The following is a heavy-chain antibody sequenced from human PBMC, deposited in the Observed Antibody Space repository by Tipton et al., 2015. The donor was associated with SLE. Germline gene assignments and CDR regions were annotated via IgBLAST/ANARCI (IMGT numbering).Heavy chain of an antibody. D-gene: IGHD6-13*01. CDR1: GGSVSSGSYY. J-gene: IGHJ5*02. V-gene: IGHV4-61*01. CDR3: ARDHRRPGIGLNWFDP. Sequence: TLSLTCTVSGGSVSSGSYYWSWLRQPPGKGLECIGYIYTSGSTNYNPSLKSRVTISVDTSKNQFSLKLTSVTAADTAVYYCARDHRRPGIGLNWFDPWGQGTLVTVSS. CDR2: IYTSGST.